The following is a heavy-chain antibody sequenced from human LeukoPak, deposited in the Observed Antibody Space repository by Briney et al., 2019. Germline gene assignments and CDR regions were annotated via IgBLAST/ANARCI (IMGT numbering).Heavy chain of an antibody. J-gene: IGHJ5*02. V-gene: IGHV4-31*03. CDR3: SVWGIWFDP. CDR2: IFDSGNT. CDR1: GGSITGGGYS. Sequence: SQTLSLTCTVSGGSITGGGYSWNWIRQQPGKGLEWIGYIFDSGNTNYNPSLRSRLSISIDTSKNQFHLRLNSVTAADTAVYFCSVWGIWFDPWGPGTLVAVSS. D-gene: IGHD6-19*01.